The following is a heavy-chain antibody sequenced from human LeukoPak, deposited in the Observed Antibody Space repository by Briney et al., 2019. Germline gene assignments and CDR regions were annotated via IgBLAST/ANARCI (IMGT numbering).Heavy chain of an antibody. CDR3: AKGCSVEYRVFDY. Sequence: GGSLRLSCAASGFTFSNYAMSWVRQAPGKGLEWVSAISTSGGGTYYADSVKGRFTISRDNSKNTLYLQMNSLRAEDTAVYYCAKGCSVEYRVFDYWGQGTLVTVSS. CDR2: ISTSGGGT. CDR1: GFTFSNYA. J-gene: IGHJ4*02. D-gene: IGHD6-6*01. V-gene: IGHV3-23*01.